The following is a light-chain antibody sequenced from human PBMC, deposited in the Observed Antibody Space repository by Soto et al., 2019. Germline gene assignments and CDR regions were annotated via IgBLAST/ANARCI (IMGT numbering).Light chain of an antibody. CDR2: GAS. V-gene: IGKV3-20*01. CDR3: QQYGSSPRT. CDR1: KSVTSSY. Sequence: EIVLTQSPGTLTLSPGERATLSCRASKSVTSSYLAWYQQKPGQAPRLLIYGASSRATGIPDRFSGSGSGTDFTLTINRLKPEDFAVYYCQQYGSSPRTFGQGTKLEIK. J-gene: IGKJ2*01.